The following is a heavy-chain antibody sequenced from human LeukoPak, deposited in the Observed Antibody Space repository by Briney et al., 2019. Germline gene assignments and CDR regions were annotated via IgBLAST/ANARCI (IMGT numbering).Heavy chain of an antibody. CDR2: INQDGGEK. V-gene: IGHV3-7*01. CDR3: ASEGGISGWYDVFDI. Sequence: PGGSLRLSCAASGFTFSSYWMSWVRQAPGKGLEWVATINQDGGEKYYVDSVKGRFTISRDNAKNSLFLQMNSLRVEDTAVYYCASEGGISGWYDVFDIWGQGTMVTVSS. D-gene: IGHD6-19*01. CDR1: GFTFSSYW. J-gene: IGHJ3*02.